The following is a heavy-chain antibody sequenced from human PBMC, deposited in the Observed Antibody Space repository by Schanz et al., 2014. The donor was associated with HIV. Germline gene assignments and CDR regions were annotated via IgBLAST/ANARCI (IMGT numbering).Heavy chain of an antibody. D-gene: IGHD3-10*01. CDR1: GFTFSSYA. Sequence: EVQLLESGGGLVQPGGSLRLSCAASGFTFSSYAMSWVRQAPGKGLEWVSAISGSSITYSADSVKGRFTISRDNSKNTLYLQMNSLRAEDTAVYYCAKCPTMVRGTGMDVWGQGTTVTVSS. J-gene: IGHJ6*02. V-gene: IGHV3-23*01. CDR3: AKCPTMVRGTGMDV. CDR2: ISGSSIT.